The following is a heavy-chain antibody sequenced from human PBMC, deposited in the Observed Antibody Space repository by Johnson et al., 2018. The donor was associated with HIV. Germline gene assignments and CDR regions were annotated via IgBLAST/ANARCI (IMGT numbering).Heavy chain of an antibody. D-gene: IGHD2-2*01. CDR3: ARGDIVVVPAATRAQDAVDI. V-gene: IGHV3-NL1*01. J-gene: IGHJ3*02. CDR2: IYSGGRA. CDR1: GFTFSSFG. Sequence: QVQLVESGGDVVQPGGSLRLSCAASGFTFSSFGMHWVRQAPGKGLVWVSIIYSGGRAYYADSVKGRFTISRDNAKNSLYLQMNSLRAEDTAVYYCARGDIVVVPAATRAQDAVDIWGQGTMVTVSS.